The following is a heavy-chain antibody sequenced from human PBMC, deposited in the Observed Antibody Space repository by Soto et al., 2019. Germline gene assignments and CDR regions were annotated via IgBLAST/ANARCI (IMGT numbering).Heavy chain of an antibody. CDR3: ARHPGRCESYQNYY. V-gene: IGHV3-7*01. D-gene: IGHD1-26*01. CDR2: IKEDGSET. J-gene: IGHJ4*02. CDR1: GLTFSRYR. Sequence: PGGSLRLSCVVSGLTFSRYRMSWVRQAPGKGLEWVANIKEDGSETYYVDSVKGRFTVSRDNAKNSLYLQMTSLRAEDTAVYYCARHPGRCESYQNYYWGQGTLVTVSS.